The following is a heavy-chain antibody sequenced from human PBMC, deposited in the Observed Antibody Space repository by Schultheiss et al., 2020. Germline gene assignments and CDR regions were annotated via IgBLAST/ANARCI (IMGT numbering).Heavy chain of an antibody. D-gene: IGHD6-6*01. CDR2: FDPEDGET. V-gene: IGHV1-24*01. J-gene: IGHJ4*02. Sequence: ASVKVSCKASGYTLTELSMHWVRQAPGKGLEWMGGFDPEDGETIYAQKFQGRVTMTEDTSTDTAYMELSSLRSEDTAVYYCATWTSSIAAPTFDYWGQGTLVTVSS. CDR3: ATWTSSIAAPTFDY. CDR1: GYTLTELS.